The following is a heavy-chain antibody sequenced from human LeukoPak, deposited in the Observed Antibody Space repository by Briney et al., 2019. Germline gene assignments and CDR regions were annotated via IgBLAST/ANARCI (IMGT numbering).Heavy chain of an antibody. CDR3: ARARRLNDAFDI. Sequence: GGSLRLSCAASGFTFSSYSMNWVRQAPGKGVEWVSSISSSSTYIYYSDSVKGRFTISRDNAKNSLYLQMNSLRAEDTAVYYCARARRLNDAFDIWGQGTMVTVSS. V-gene: IGHV3-21*01. CDR2: ISSSSTYI. D-gene: IGHD6-25*01. CDR1: GFTFSSYS. J-gene: IGHJ3*02.